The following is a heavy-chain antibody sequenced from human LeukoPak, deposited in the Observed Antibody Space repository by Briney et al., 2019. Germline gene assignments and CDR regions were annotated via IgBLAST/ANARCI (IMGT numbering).Heavy chain of an antibody. D-gene: IGHD6-6*01. V-gene: IGHV4-39*01. Sequence: SETLSLTCTVSGGSISSSSYCWGWIRQPPGKGLEWIGSIYYSGSTYYNPSLKSRVTISVDTSENQFSLKLSSVTAADTAVYYCARLDFRSSSFFDYWGQGTLVTVSS. CDR1: GGSISSSSYC. J-gene: IGHJ4*02. CDR3: ARLDFRSSSFFDY. CDR2: IYYSGST.